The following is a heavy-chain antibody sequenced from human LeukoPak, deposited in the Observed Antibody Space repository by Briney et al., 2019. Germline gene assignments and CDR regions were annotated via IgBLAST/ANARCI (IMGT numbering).Heavy chain of an antibody. Sequence: PSETLSLTCAVSGDSISSSQWWWSWVRQPPGKGLEWIGEIHSRGRTNSNPSLKSRITISRDESKNQLSLNLNSLTAADTAVYYCAKNGAYSFAYWGLGILVTVSS. CDR3: AKNGAYSFAY. D-gene: IGHD2-8*01. J-gene: IGHJ4*02. CDR1: GDSISSSQW. V-gene: IGHV4-4*02. CDR2: IHSRGRT.